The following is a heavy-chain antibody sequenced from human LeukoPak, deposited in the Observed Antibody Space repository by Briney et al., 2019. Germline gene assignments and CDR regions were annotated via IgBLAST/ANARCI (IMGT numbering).Heavy chain of an antibody. Sequence: GRSLRLSCAASGFTFSSYGMHWVRQAPGKGLEWVAVISYDGSNKYYADSVKGRFTISRDNSRNTLYLQMNSLRVVDTALYYCAKDGHWTFDYWGQGTLVTVSS. CDR2: ISYDGSNK. D-gene: IGHD1-1*01. CDR1: GFTFSSYG. CDR3: AKDGHWTFDY. J-gene: IGHJ4*02. V-gene: IGHV3-30*18.